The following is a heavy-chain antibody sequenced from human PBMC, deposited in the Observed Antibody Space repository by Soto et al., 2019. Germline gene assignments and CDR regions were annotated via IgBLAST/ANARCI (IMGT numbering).Heavy chain of an antibody. Sequence: SVKVSCKASGGTFSSYAISWVRQAPGQGLEWMGGIIPIFGTANYAQKFQGRVTITADDSTSTAYMELSSLRSEDTAVYYCVRDGPHCSSTSCAILWGQGTTVTVSS. CDR3: VRDGPHCSSTSCAIL. CDR1: GGTFSSYA. CDR2: IIPIFGTA. D-gene: IGHD2-2*01. J-gene: IGHJ6*02. V-gene: IGHV1-69*13.